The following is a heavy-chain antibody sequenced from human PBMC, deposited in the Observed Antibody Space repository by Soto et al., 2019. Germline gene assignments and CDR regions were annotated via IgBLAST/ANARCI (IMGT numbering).Heavy chain of an antibody. CDR2: INHSGST. D-gene: IGHD3-10*01. Sequence: PSETLSLTCAVYGGSFSGYYWSWIRQPPGKGLEWIGEINHSGSTNYNPSLKSRVTISVDTSKNQFSLKLSSVTAADTAVYYCARGSSGSGSQTPYYFDYWGQGTLVTVSS. J-gene: IGHJ4*02. CDR3: ARGSSGSGSQTPYYFDY. V-gene: IGHV4-34*01. CDR1: GGSFSGYY.